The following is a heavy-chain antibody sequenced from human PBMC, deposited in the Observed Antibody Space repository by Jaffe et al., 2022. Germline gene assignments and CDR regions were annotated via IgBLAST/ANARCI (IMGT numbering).Heavy chain of an antibody. D-gene: IGHD4-17*01. CDR3: ARDHDYGDYKYYFDY. V-gene: IGHV3-21*01. Sequence: EVQLVESGGGLVKPGGSLRLSCAASGFTFSSYSMNWVRQAPGKGLEWVSSISSSSSYIYYADSVKGRFTISRDNAKNSLYLQMNSLRAEDTAVYYCARDHDYGDYKYYFDYWGQGTLVTVSS. J-gene: IGHJ4*02. CDR1: GFTFSSYS. CDR2: ISSSSSYI.